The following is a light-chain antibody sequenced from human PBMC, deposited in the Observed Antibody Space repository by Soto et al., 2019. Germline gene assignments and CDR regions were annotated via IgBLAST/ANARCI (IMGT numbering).Light chain of an antibody. J-gene: IGLJ1*01. CDR3: SSYTSGSTRV. V-gene: IGLV2-14*03. CDR2: EVS. Sequence: QSVLTQPASVSGSPGQSITISCTGTSSVVGAYDYVSWYQQHPDKAPKLMIYEVSNRPSGVSNRFSGSKSVNTATLTISGLQADDEADYYCSSYTSGSTRVFGTGTKVPVL. CDR1: SSVVGAYDY.